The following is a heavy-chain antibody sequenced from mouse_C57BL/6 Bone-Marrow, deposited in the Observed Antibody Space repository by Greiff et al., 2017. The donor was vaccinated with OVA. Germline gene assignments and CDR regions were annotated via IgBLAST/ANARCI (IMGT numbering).Heavy chain of an antibody. V-gene: IGHV14-3*01. J-gene: IGHJ1*03. D-gene: IGHD1-1*01. Sequence: VQLKESVAELVRPGASVKLSCTASGFNIKNTYMHWVKQRPEQGLEWIGRIDPANGNTKYAPKFQGKATITADTSSNTAYLQLSSLTSEDTAIYYCARSDYYGSSDNGYVDVWGTGTTVTVSS. CDR3: ARSDYYGSSDNGYVDV. CDR1: GFNIKNTY. CDR2: IDPANGNT.